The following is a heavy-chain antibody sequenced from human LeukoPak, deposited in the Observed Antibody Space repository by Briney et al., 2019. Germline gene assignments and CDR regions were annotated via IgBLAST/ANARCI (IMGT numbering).Heavy chain of an antibody. Sequence: PSETLSLTCTVSGGSISSHYWSWIRQPPGMGLEWIGYIYYSGSTNYNPSLKSRVTISVDTSKNQFSLKLSSVTAADTAVYYCGRTSGWFDPWGQGPLVNVSS. CDR3: GRTSGWFDP. J-gene: IGHJ5*02. V-gene: IGHV4-59*11. CDR2: IYYSGST. CDR1: GGSISSHY. D-gene: IGHD2-2*01.